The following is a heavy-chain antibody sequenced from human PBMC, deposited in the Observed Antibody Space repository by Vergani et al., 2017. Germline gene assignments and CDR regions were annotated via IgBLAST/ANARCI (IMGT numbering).Heavy chain of an antibody. Sequence: EVQLVQSGAEVKKPGESLRISCKGSGYSFTSYWISWVRQMPGKGLEWMGRIDPSDSYTNYSPSFQGHVSISAEKSISTAYLQWSSLKASDTAMYYCARPPHSSSSWPEDYYYYGMDVWGQGTTVTVAS. J-gene: IGHJ6*02. D-gene: IGHD6-13*01. V-gene: IGHV5-10-1*01. CDR2: IDPSDSYT. CDR3: ARPPHSSSSWPEDYYYYGMDV. CDR1: GYSFTSYW.